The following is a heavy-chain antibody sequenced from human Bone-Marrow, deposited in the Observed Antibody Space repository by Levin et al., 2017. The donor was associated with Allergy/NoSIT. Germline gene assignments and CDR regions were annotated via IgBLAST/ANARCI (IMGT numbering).Heavy chain of an antibody. CDR3: VRGDGYNYWDC. V-gene: IGHV3-53*01. D-gene: IGHD5-24*01. CDR1: GFTVRSDY. J-gene: IGHJ4*02. CDR2: FYPDGNT. Sequence: HPGGSLRLSCAASGFTVRSDYMSWVRQAPGKGLEWVSVFYPDGNTYYAHSVWGRFTISRDSSKNTVDLQMNTLRAEDTAVYYCVRGDGYNYWDCWGQGTLVTVSS.